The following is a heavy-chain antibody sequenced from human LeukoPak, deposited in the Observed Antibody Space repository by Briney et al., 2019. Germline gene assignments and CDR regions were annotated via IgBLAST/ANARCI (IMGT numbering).Heavy chain of an antibody. V-gene: IGHV1-8*03. CDR2: MNPNSGNT. CDR3: ARACPGFWSGYCNVDY. J-gene: IGHJ4*02. Sequence: ASVKVSCKASGYTFTSYDINWVRQATGQGLEWMGWMNPNSGNTGYAQKFQCRVTITRNTSISTAYMELSSLRSEDTAVYYCARACPGFWSGYCNVDYWGQGTLVTVSS. D-gene: IGHD3-3*01. CDR1: GYTFTSYD.